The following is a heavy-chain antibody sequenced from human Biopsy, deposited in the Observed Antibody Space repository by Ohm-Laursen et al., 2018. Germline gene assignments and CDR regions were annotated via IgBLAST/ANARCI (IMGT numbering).Heavy chain of an antibody. CDR2: IKPNNGDT. CDR3: TRGGYYYDSLAYYYWFDP. V-gene: IGHV1-2*02. J-gene: IGHJ5*02. Sequence: GASVKVSCKASGYTYPDYYVHWVRQAPGQGLEWMGWIKPNNGDTDYSQRFQGRVTLAWDRSTSTAYVDLSSLRSDDTAVYYCTRGGYYYDSLAYYYWFDPWGQGTLVTVSS. CDR1: GYTYPDYY. D-gene: IGHD3-22*01.